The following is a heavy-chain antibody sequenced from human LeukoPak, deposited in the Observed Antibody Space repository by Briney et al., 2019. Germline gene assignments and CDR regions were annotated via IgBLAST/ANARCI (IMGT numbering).Heavy chain of an antibody. D-gene: IGHD6-13*01. CDR1: GFTFSSYG. J-gene: IGHJ4*02. Sequence: PGRSLRLSCAASGFTFSSYGMHWVRQAPGKGLEGVAVISYDGSNKYYADSVKGRFTISRDNPKNTLYLQMNSLRAEDTAVYYCAKDTAAGTGYLDYWGQGTLVTVSS. CDR2: ISYDGSNK. CDR3: AKDTAAGTGYLDY. V-gene: IGHV3-30*18.